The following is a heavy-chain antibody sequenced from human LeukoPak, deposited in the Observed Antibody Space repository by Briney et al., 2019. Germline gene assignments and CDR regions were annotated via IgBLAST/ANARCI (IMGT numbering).Heavy chain of an antibody. V-gene: IGHV3-23*01. Sequence: GGSLRLSCAASGFTFSSYAMSWVRQAPGKGLEWVSAISGSCGSTYYADSVKGRFTISRDNSKNTVYLQMNRLRAEDTAVYYCAKDGDVDTAMVLEAYFDYWGQGTLVTVSS. CDR2: ISGSCGST. CDR1: GFTFSSYA. D-gene: IGHD5-18*01. CDR3: AKDGDVDTAMVLEAYFDY. J-gene: IGHJ4*02.